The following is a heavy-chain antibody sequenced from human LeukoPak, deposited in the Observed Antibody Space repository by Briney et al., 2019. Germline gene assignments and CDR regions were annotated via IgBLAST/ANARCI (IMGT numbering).Heavy chain of an antibody. V-gene: IGHV3-21*01. Sequence: GGSLRLSCTTSGFSFSSYSMNWVRQTPGKGLEWVSSISSGSSSVFYAESVRGRFTISRDSAKTSVFLQMNSLRAEDTAVYYCARDDILTGYHFDYWGQGTLVTVSS. CDR1: GFSFSSYS. J-gene: IGHJ4*02. D-gene: IGHD3-9*01. CDR2: ISSGSSSV. CDR3: ARDDILTGYHFDY.